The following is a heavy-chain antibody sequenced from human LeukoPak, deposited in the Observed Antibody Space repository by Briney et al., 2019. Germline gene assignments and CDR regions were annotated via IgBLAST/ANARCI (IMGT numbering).Heavy chain of an antibody. V-gene: IGHV3-23*01. CDR3: AKSPGYWALDY. D-gene: IGHD2-8*02. Sequence: GGSLRLSCAASGFTFRSYAMNWVRQAPGKGLEWVSTYSAGGGSTSYADSVKGRFTISRDNSKNTLYLQMNSLRAEDTAVYYCAKSPGYWALDYWGQGTLVTVSS. CDR1: GFTFRSYA. J-gene: IGHJ4*02. CDR2: YSAGGGST.